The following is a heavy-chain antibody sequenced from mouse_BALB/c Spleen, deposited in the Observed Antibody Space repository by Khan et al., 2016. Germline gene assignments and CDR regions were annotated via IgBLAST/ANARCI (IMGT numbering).Heavy chain of an antibody. J-gene: IGHJ2*01. CDR3: ARTLLRLYYFDY. V-gene: IGHV3-2*02. CDR1: GYSITSDYA. CDR2: ISYSGST. D-gene: IGHD1-2*01. Sequence: VQLKESGPGLVKPSQSLSLTCTVTGYSITSDYAWNWIRQFPGNKLEWMGYISYSGSTSHNPSLKSRISITRDTSKNQFFLPLNSVTTEDTATYYCARTLLRLYYFDYWGQGTTLTVSS.